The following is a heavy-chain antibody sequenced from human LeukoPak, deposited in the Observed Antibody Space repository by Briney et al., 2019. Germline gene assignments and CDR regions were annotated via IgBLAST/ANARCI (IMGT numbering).Heavy chain of an antibody. D-gene: IGHD2-15*01. CDR3: ARYCSGVSCYSGYDY. CDR2: ISTNGGGT. V-gene: IGHV3-64*01. Sequence: GGSLRLSCAASGFTFSTYAMHWVRQTPGKGLEYVSAISTNGGGTYYANSVKGRFTISRDNSKNTLYLQMGSLRAEDMAVYYCARYCSGVSCYSGYDYWGQGTLVTVSP. CDR1: GFTFSTYA. J-gene: IGHJ4*02.